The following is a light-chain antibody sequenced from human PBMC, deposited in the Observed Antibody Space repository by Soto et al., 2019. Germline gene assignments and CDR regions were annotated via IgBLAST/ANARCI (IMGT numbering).Light chain of an antibody. J-gene: IGLJ2*01. CDR3: QSYDSSLSGYVI. Sequence: QSVLTQPPSVSGAPGQRVTISCTGSSSNIGTPYDVHWYQQLPGTAPKLLIYGNNNRPSGVPDRFSGSKSGTSASLAITGLQAEDEADYYFQSYDSSLSGYVIFGGGTKLTVL. V-gene: IGLV1-40*01. CDR1: SSNIGTPYD. CDR2: GNN.